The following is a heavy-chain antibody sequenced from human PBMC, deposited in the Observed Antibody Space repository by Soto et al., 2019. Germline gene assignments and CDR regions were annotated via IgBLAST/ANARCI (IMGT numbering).Heavy chain of an antibody. D-gene: IGHD3-22*01. CDR3: ASSRKKVVVITSYYYYYGMDV. CDR1: GGTFSRYA. CDR2: IIPIFGTA. J-gene: IGHJ6*02. V-gene: IGHV1-69*13. Sequence: SVKVSWKASGGTFSRYAIRWVRPAPGQGVEWMGGIIPIFGTANYAQKFQGRVTITADESTSTAYMELSSLRSEDTAVYYCASSRKKVVVITSYYYYYGMDVWGQGTTVTVSS.